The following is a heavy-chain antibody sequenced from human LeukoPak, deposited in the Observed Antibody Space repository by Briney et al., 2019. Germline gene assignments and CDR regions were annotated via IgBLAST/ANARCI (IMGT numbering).Heavy chain of an antibody. V-gene: IGHV3-64*01. CDR1: GFTFSSYA. CDR2: ISSNGGST. CDR3: ARDGGSGAFDI. Sequence: GGSLRLSCAASGFTFSSYAMHWVRQAPGKGLEYVSAISSNGGSTYYANSVKGIFTISRDNSKNTLYLQMGSLRAEDMAVYYCARDGGSGAFDIWGQGTMVTVSS. D-gene: IGHD2-15*01. J-gene: IGHJ3*02.